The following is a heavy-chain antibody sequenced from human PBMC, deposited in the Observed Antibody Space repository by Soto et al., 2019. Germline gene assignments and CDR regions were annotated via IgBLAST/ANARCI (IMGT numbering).Heavy chain of an antibody. CDR1: GFTFGLYW. Sequence: EVQLVESGGGLVQPGGSLRLSCVASGFTFGLYWMTWVRQAPGKGLEWVANINPEGSEKYYVDSMKGRFTISRDNTKNSLYLHINNLKPDDTAVYYCARDPESSGWGAFDYWGQGTLITVSS. V-gene: IGHV3-7*01. J-gene: IGHJ4*02. CDR2: INPEGSEK. CDR3: ARDPESSGWGAFDY. D-gene: IGHD6-19*01.